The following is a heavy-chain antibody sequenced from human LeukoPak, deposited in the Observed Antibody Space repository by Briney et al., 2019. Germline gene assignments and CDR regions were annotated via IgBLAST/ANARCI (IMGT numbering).Heavy chain of an antibody. V-gene: IGHV4-39*07. CDR1: GGSFSSSSYY. CDR3: ARASITMIVVVPHDAFDI. CDR2: IYYSGST. Sequence: SETLSLTCTVSGGSFSSSSYYWGWIRQPPGKGLAWIGSIYYSGSTYYNPSLKSRVTISVDTSKNQFSLKLSSVTAADTAVYYCARASITMIVVVPHDAFDIWGQGTMVTVSS. D-gene: IGHD3-22*01. J-gene: IGHJ3*02.